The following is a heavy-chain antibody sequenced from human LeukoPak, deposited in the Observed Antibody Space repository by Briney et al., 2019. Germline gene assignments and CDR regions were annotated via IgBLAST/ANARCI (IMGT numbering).Heavy chain of an antibody. D-gene: IGHD5-18*01. CDR2: IYSGGST. CDR3: QLWLDAFDI. V-gene: IGHV3-53*04. CDR1: GFTFSSYS. Sequence: GGSLRLSCAASGFTFSSYSMNWVRQAPGKGLEWVSVIYSGGSTYYADSVKGRFTISRHNSKNTLYLQMNSLRAEDTAVYYCQLWLDAFDIWGQGTMVTVSS. J-gene: IGHJ3*02.